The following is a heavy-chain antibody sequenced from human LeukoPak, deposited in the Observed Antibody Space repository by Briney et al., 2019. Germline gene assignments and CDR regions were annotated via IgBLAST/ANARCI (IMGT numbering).Heavy chain of an antibody. Sequence: PGGSLRLSCAASGFIFSTYEMNWVRQAPGKGLEWLTYISYNGRSIYYADSVKGRFTISRDNSKYTLYLQMTSLRAEDTAVYYCAKDPGSGYYVFDYWGQGTLVTVSS. CDR1: GFIFSTYE. J-gene: IGHJ4*02. CDR3: AKDPGSGYYVFDY. V-gene: IGHV3-48*03. CDR2: ISYNGRSI. D-gene: IGHD3-22*01.